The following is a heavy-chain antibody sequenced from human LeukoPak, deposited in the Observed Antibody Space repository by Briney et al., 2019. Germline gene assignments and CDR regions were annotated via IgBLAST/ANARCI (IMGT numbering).Heavy chain of an antibody. D-gene: IGHD4-17*01. J-gene: IGHJ4*02. CDR2: IYYSGNT. V-gene: IGHV4-39*07. Sequence: SETLSLTCTVSGGSISSSSYYWGWIRQPPGKGLEWIGSIYYSGNTYYNPSLKSRVRISVDTSKNQFSLKLSSVTAADTAVYYCARYGAYPYYFDYWGQGTLVTVSS. CDR3: ARYGAYPYYFDY. CDR1: GGSISSSSYY.